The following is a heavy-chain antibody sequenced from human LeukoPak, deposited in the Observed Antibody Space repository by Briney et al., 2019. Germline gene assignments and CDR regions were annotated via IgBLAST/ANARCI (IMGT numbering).Heavy chain of an antibody. CDR3: AKALGEISTYDAFDI. CDR2: ISGSGGST. V-gene: IGHV3-23*01. J-gene: IGHJ3*02. CDR1: GFTFSSYA. Sequence: EGSLRLSCAASGFTFSSYAMSWVRQAPGKGLEWVSAISGSGGSTYYADSVKGRFTISRDNSKNTLYLQMNSLRAEDTAVYYCAKALGEISTYDAFDIWGQGTMVTVSS. D-gene: IGHD3-16*02.